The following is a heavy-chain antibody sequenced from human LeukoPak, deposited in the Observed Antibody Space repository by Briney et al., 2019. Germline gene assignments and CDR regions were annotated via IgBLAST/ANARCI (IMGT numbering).Heavy chain of an antibody. V-gene: IGHV3-11*01. D-gene: IGHD3-10*01. CDR3: ARDPNPDYYGSGSYYGYMDV. CDR2: ISSSGSTI. Sequence: GGSLRLSCAASGFTFSDYYMSWIRQAPGKGLEWVSYISSSGSTIYYADSVKGRFTTSRDNAKNSLYLQMNSLRAEDTAVYYCARDPNPDYYGSGSYYGYMDVWGKGTTVTVSS. J-gene: IGHJ6*03. CDR1: GFTFSDYY.